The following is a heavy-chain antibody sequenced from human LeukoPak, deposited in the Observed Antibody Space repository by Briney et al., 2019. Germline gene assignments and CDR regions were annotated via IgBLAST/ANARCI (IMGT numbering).Heavy chain of an antibody. V-gene: IGHV1-2*02. J-gene: IGHJ6*03. Sequence: GASVKVSCKASGCTFTGYYMHWVRQAPGQGLEWMGWINPNSGGTNYAQKFQGRVTMTRDTSISTAYMELSRLRSDDTAVYYCAREQYYYDSSGYYYYYYYMDVWGKGTTVTVSS. CDR1: GCTFTGYY. D-gene: IGHD3-22*01. CDR2: INPNSGGT. CDR3: AREQYYYDSSGYYYYYYYMDV.